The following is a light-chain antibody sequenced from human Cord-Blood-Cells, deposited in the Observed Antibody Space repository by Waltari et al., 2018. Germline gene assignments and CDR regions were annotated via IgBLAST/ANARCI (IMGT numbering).Light chain of an antibody. CDR3: QQSYSTPFT. CDR2: AAS. CDR1: QSIRSY. V-gene: IGKV1-39*01. J-gene: IGKJ3*01. Sequence: DIQMTQSPSSLSASVGDRVTITCRASQSIRSYLNWYQQKPGKAPKLLIYAASSLQSGGPSRFSGSGSGTDFTLTISSLQPEYFATYYCQQSYSTPFTFGPGTKVDIK.